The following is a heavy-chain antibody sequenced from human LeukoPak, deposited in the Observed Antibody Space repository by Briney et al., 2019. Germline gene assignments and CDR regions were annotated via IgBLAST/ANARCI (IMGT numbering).Heavy chain of an antibody. D-gene: IGHD2-15*01. CDR2: VYYSGST. CDR3: ARYFCSGGRCSHFDY. Sequence: SETLSLTCTVSGGSISGYYWPWIRQPPEKGLEWMGYVYYSGSTSYNPSLNSRVTMSVDTSKNQFSLKLSSVTATDTAVYYCARYFCSGGRCSHFDYWGQGTLVTVSS. J-gene: IGHJ4*02. V-gene: IGHV4-59*08. CDR1: GGSISGYY.